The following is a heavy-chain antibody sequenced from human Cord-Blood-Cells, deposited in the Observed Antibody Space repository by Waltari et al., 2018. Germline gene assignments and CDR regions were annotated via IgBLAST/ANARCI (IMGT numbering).Heavy chain of an antibody. Sequence: QVQLVESGGGVVQPGRSLRLSCAASGFTFSSYGMHWVRKAPGKGLEWVAVIWYDGSNKYYADSVKGRFTISRDNSKNTLYLQMNSLRAEDTAVYYCAREEGSAYYDFWSGYSGWGQGTLVTVSS. CDR3: AREEGSAYYDFWSGYSG. CDR2: IWYDGSNK. D-gene: IGHD3-3*01. J-gene: IGHJ4*02. CDR1: GFTFSSYG. V-gene: IGHV3-33*01.